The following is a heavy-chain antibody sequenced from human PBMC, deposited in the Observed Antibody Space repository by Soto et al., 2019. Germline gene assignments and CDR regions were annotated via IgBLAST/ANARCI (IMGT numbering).Heavy chain of an antibody. Sequence: SETLSLTCTVSGGSISSTSYYWGWIRQPPGKGLECIGNIYYDGNTYYNPSLKSRVAISLDTSKNQFSLKLNSVTAADTAVYYCARASIQPRVFMYPGDAWGKGTLVIVS. CDR1: GGSISSTSYY. V-gene: IGHV4-39*01. CDR2: IYYDGNT. CDR3: ARASIQPRVFMYPGDA. J-gene: IGHJ5*02. D-gene: IGHD6-6*01.